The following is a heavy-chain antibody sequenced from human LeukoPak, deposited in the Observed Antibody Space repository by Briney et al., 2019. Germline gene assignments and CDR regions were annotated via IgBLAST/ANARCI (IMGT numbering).Heavy chain of an antibody. CDR2: INPNSGGT. J-gene: IGHJ4*02. Sequence: ASVKVSCKASGYTFTGYYMHWVRQAPGQGLEWMGWINPNSGGTNYARKFQGRVTMTRDTSISTAYMELSRLRSDDTAVYYCARAGWAAAAPDYWGQGTLVTVSS. V-gene: IGHV1-2*02. D-gene: IGHD6-13*01. CDR3: ARAGWAAAAPDY. CDR1: GYTFTGYY.